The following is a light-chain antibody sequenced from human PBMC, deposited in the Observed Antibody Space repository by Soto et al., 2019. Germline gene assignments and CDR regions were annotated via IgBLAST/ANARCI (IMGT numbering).Light chain of an antibody. CDR1: QSVSTY. V-gene: IGKV3-11*01. Sequence: EIVLTQSPSTLSLSPGERATLSCWASQSVSTYLAWYQQKPGQAPRLLIYDASNRATGIPARFSGSGSGTDFTLTINSLEHEDSAVYYCQQRSNWHSITFGQGTRLEIK. J-gene: IGKJ5*01. CDR3: QQRSNWHSIT. CDR2: DAS.